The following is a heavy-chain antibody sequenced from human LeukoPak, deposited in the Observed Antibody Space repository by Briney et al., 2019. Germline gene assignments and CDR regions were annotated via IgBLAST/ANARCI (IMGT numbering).Heavy chain of an antibody. J-gene: IGHJ6*03. CDR1: GFTFSSYG. D-gene: IGHD6-6*01. V-gene: IGHV3-33*01. CDR2: IWYDGSNK. CDR3: AREAPIAARPGAGYYYYYYYMEV. Sequence: GGSLRLSCAASGFTFSSYGMHWVRQAPGKGLEGVAVIWYDGSNKYYADSVKGRFTISRDNSKNTLYLQMNSLRAEDTAVYYCAREAPIAARPGAGYYYYYYYMEVWGKGTTVTVSS.